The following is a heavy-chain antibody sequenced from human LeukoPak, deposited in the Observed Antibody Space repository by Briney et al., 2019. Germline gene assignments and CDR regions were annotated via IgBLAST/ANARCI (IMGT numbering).Heavy chain of an antibody. CDR1: GYTFTSYY. D-gene: IGHD2-2*01. J-gene: IGHJ6*02. CDR3: AREIDCSSTSCYPQTPSDYYYGMDV. CDR2: INPSGGST. V-gene: IGHV1-46*01. Sequence: ASVKVSCKASGYTFTSYYMHWVRQAPGQGLEWMGIINPSGGSTSYAQKFHGRVTMTRDTSTSTVYMELSSLRSEDTAVYYCAREIDCSSTSCYPQTPSDYYYGMDVWGQGTTVTVSS.